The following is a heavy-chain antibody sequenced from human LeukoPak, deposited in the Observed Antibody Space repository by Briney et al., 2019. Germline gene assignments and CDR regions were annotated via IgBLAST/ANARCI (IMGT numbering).Heavy chain of an antibody. V-gene: IGHV4-59*01. CDR1: GGSISSYY. D-gene: IGHD1-14*01. CDR2: IYYSGST. J-gene: IGHJ4*02. Sequence: SETLSLTCTVSGGSISSYYWSWIRQPPGKGLEGIGCIYYSGSTNYNPSLKSRVTISVDTSKNQFSLKLSSVTAADTAVYYCARSVGPERFDYWGQGTLVTVSS. CDR3: ARSVGPERFDY.